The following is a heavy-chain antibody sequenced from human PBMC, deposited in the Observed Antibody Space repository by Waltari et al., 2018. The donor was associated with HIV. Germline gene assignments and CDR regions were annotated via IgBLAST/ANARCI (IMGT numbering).Heavy chain of an antibody. CDR1: GYTLTELS. J-gene: IGHJ6*02. V-gene: IGHV1-24*01. CDR3: ATGGGTTSIQLYDLDV. D-gene: IGHD1-26*01. Sequence: QVQLIQSGAEVKKPGASVKVSCKVFGYTLTELSMHWVRQAPGKGLEWMGGFEAEDDETIDAKKFQGRVTMTEATSTDSAYMELSSLTSEDTAVYYCATGGGTTSIQLYDLDVWGQGSTVTVSS. CDR2: FEAEDDET.